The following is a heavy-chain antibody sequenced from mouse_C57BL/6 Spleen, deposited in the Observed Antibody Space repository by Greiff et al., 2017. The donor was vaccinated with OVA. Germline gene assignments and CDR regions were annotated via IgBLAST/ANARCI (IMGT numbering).Heavy chain of an antibody. J-gene: IGHJ4*01. CDR1: GYTFTDYY. V-gene: IGHV1-26*01. D-gene: IGHD1-1*01. CDR2: INPNNGGT. CDR3: ARVSVVANAMDY. Sequence: VQLQQSGPELVKPGASVKISCKASGYTFTDYYMNWVKQSHGKSLEWIGDINPNNGGTSYNQKFKGKATLTVDKSSSTAYMELRSLTSEDSAVYYCARVSVVANAMDYWGQGTSVTVSS.